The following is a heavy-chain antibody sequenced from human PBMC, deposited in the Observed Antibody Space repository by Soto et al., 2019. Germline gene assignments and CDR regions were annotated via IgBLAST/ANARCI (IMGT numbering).Heavy chain of an antibody. CDR1: GFTFSSYA. D-gene: IGHD4-17*01. Sequence: EVQLLESGGGLVQPGGSLRLSCAASGFTFSSYAMSWVRQAPAKGLEWVSAISGSGGSTYYADSVKGRFTISRDNSKNTLYLQMNSLRAEDTAVYYCAKDYGDYPYFDYWGQGTLVTVSP. CDR3: AKDYGDYPYFDY. V-gene: IGHV3-23*01. CDR2: ISGSGGST. J-gene: IGHJ4*02.